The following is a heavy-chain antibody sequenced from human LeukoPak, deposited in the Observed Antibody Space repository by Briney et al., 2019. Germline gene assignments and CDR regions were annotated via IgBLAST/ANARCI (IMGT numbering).Heavy chain of an antibody. D-gene: IGHD6-6*01. Sequence: SETLSLTCAVYGGSFSGYYWSWIRQPPGNGLEWIGEINHSGSTNYNPSLKSRVTISVDTSKNQFSLKLSSVTAADTAVYYCARGGIAARPVGTRSFDPWGQGTLVTVSS. V-gene: IGHV4-34*01. J-gene: IGHJ5*02. CDR1: GGSFSGYY. CDR2: INHSGST. CDR3: ARGGIAARPVGTRSFDP.